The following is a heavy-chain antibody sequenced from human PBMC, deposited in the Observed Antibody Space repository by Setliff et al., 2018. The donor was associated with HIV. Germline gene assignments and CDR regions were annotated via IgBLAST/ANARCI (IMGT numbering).Heavy chain of an antibody. J-gene: IGHJ4*02. CDR2: ISGSGGSI. CDR3: ASIELAAMVPVDY. D-gene: IGHD5-18*01. V-gene: IGHV3-23*01. Sequence: GGSLRLSCAASGFTFSSYAMSWVRQAPGKGLEWVSAISGSGGSIYYADSVKGRFTISRDNAKNSLFLQMNSLRAEDTAVYYCASIELAAMVPVDYWGQGTLVTVSS. CDR1: GFTFSSYA.